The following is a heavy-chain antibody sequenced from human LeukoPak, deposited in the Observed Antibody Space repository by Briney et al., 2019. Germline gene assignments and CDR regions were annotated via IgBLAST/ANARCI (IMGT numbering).Heavy chain of an antibody. J-gene: IGHJ4*02. V-gene: IGHV1-46*01. D-gene: IGHD5-18*01. CDR2: INPSGGST. CDR1: GYTFASYY. Sequence: ASVKVSCKASGYTFASYYMHWVRQAPGQGLEWMGIINPSGGSTSYAQKFQGRVTMTRDMSTSTVYMELSSLRSEDTAVYYCAILQLWFYDYWGQGTLVTVSS. CDR3: AILQLWFYDY.